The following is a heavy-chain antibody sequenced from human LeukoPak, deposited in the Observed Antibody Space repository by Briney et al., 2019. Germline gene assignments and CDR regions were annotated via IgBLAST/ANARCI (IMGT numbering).Heavy chain of an antibody. V-gene: IGHV3-21*01. CDR1: GFTLSSYS. CDR2: FSSSSSYI. CDR3: ARDSSGWSYFDY. Sequence: PGGSLTLSCAASGFTLSSYSMNWVRQAPGKGLEWVSSFSSSSSYIYYADSVKGRFTISRDNAKNSLYLQMNSLRADDTAVYYCARDSSGWSYFDYWGQGTLVTVSS. D-gene: IGHD6-19*01. J-gene: IGHJ4*02.